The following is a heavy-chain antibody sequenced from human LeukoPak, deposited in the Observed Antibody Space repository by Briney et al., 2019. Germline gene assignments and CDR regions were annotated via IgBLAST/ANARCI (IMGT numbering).Heavy chain of an antibody. CDR1: GYTFTSYG. V-gene: IGHV1-69*06. Sequence: SVKVSCKASGYTFTSYGISWVRQAPGQGLEWMGGIIPIFGTANYAQKFQGRVTITADKSTSTAYMELSSLRSEDTAVYYCARDRKRGTTVTNPFDYWGQGTLVTVSS. J-gene: IGHJ4*02. CDR2: IIPIFGTA. CDR3: ARDRKRGTTVTNPFDY. D-gene: IGHD4-17*01.